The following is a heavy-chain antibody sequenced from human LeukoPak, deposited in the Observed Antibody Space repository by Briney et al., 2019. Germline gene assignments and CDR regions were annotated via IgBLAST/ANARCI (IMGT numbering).Heavy chain of an antibody. J-gene: IGHJ6*03. Sequence: SETLSLTCTVSGGSISSRSYYWSWIRQPAGKGLEWIGRIYTSGSTNYNPSLKSRVTISVDTSKNQFSLKLSSVTAADTAVYYCARARGYSYGYHYYYMDVWGKGTTVTISS. CDR3: ARARGYSYGYHYYYMDV. V-gene: IGHV4-61*02. CDR2: IYTSGST. D-gene: IGHD5-18*01. CDR1: GGSISSRSYY.